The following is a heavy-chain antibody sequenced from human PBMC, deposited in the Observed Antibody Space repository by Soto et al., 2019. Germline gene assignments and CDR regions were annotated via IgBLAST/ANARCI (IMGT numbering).Heavy chain of an antibody. J-gene: IGHJ4*02. D-gene: IGHD5-18*01. Sequence: QVQLVQSGAEVKKPGSSVKVSCKASGGTFSSYAISWVRQTTGQGLEWMGGINPIFGTANYAQKFQGRVTITADESTIKANVEVRNLKSEDTAVYYCARRTLYTAMVNALDYWGQGTMVTVSS. CDR3: ARRTLYTAMVNALDY. CDR2: INPIFGTA. V-gene: IGHV1-69*01. CDR1: GGTFSSYA.